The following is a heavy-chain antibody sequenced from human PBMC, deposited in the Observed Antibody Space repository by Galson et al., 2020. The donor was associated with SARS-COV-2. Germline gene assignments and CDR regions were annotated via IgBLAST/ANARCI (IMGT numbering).Heavy chain of an antibody. D-gene: IGHD3-22*01. J-gene: IGHJ2*01. V-gene: IGHV4-38-2*02. Sequence: SETLSLTCTVSGYSVSTTNYWGWVQQPPGRGLEWIGSVYPSGTTYYNPSLTSRVTISVDTSKNQFSLRLDSVTAADTALYYCARQGVNMIVLVTVPGWYFDLWGRGTLVTVSS. CDR3: ARQGVNMIVLVTVPGWYFDL. CDR2: VYPSGTT. CDR1: GYSVSTTNY.